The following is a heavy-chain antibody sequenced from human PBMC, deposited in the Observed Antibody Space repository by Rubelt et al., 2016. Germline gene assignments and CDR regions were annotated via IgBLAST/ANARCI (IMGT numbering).Heavy chain of an antibody. Sequence: QVQLVQSGAEVKKPGASVKVSCKASGYTFTSYDINWVRQATGQGLEWMGWMNPNSGNTGYAQKFQGRVTMTRYTSISTAYMELSSLRSEDTAVYYCARVRGYCSSTSCYGRGFDYWGQGTLVTVSS. CDR1: GYTFTSYD. CDR3: ARVRGYCSSTSCYGRGFDY. CDR2: MNPNSGNT. V-gene: IGHV1-8*01. J-gene: IGHJ4*02. D-gene: IGHD2-2*01.